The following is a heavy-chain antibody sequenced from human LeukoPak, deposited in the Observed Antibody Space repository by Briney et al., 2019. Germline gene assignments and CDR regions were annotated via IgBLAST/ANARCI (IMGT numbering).Heavy chain of an antibody. D-gene: IGHD1-26*01. V-gene: IGHV1-2*02. Sequence: ASVKVSCKASGYTFTGYYMHWVRQAPGQGLEWMGWINPNSGGTNYAQKFQGRVTMTRDTSISTAYMELSRLRSDDTAIYYCARDNSVGDNAWWFDPWGQGTLVTVSS. J-gene: IGHJ5*02. CDR2: INPNSGGT. CDR1: GYTFTGYY. CDR3: ARDNSVGDNAWWFDP.